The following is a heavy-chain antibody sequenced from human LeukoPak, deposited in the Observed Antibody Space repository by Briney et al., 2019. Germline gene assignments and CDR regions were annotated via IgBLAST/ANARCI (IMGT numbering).Heavy chain of an antibody. CDR1: GYTFTSYG. J-gene: IGHJ5*02. V-gene: IGHV1-18*01. Sequence: ASVKVSCKASGYTFTSYGISWVRQAPGQGLEWMGWISAYNGNTNYAQKLQGRVTMTTDTSTSTAYMELRSLRSGDTAVYYCARGCSGGSCQGGSWFDPWGQGTLVTVSS. D-gene: IGHD2-15*01. CDR2: ISAYNGNT. CDR3: ARGCSGGSCQGGSWFDP.